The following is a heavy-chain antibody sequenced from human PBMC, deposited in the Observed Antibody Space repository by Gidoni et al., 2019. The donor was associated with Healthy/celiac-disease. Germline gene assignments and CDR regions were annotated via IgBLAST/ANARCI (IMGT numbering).Heavy chain of an antibody. D-gene: IGHD3-10*01. V-gene: IGHV3-15*01. Sequence: KGLEWVGRIKSKTDGGTTDYAAPVKGRFTISRDDSKNTLYLQMNSLKTEDTAVYYCTTGYGSGSYYDRYFVAFDIWGQGTMVTVSS. J-gene: IGHJ3*02. CDR3: TTGYGSGSYYDRYFVAFDI. CDR2: IKSKTDGGTT.